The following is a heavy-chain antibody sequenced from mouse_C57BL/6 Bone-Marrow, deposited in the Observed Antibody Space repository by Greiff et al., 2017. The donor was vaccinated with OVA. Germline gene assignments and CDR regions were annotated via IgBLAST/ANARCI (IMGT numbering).Heavy chain of an antibody. V-gene: IGHV5-4*01. D-gene: IGHD1-1*01. CDR3: ARDHYYGSSYGFAY. CDR2: ISDGGSYT. CDR1: GFTFSSYA. J-gene: IGHJ3*01. Sequence: EVQVVESGGGLVKPGGSLKLSCAASGFTFSSYAMSWVRQTPEKRLEWVATISDGGSYTYYPDNVKGRFTISRDNAKNNLYLQMSHLKSEDTAMYYCARDHYYGSSYGFAYWGQGTLVTVSA.